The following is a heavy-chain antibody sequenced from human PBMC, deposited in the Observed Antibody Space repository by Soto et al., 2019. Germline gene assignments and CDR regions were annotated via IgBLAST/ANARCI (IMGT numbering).Heavy chain of an antibody. Sequence: QVQLQQWGAGLLKPSETLSLTCAVYGGSFSGYYWSWIRQPPGKGLEWIGEINHSGSTNYNPSLKSRVTISVDTSKNQFSLKLSSVSAAYTAVYYCARATVVVVAERLRGPLDYWGQGTLVTVSS. J-gene: IGHJ4*02. CDR1: GGSFSGYY. CDR2: INHSGST. D-gene: IGHD2-15*01. CDR3: ARATVVVVAERLRGPLDY. V-gene: IGHV4-34*01.